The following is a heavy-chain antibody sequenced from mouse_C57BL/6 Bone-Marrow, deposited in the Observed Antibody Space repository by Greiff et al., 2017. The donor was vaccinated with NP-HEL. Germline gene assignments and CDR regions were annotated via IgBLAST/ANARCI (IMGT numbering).Heavy chain of an antibody. CDR1: GFTFSSYA. J-gene: IGHJ2*01. Sequence: EVQLVESGGGLVKPGGSLKLSCAASGFTFSSYAMSWVRQTPEKRLEWVATISDGGSYTYYPDNVKGRFTISRDNAKNNLYLQMSHLKSEDTAMYYCARGITTVFDYWGQGTTLTVSS. CDR2: ISDGGSYT. CDR3: ARGITTVFDY. V-gene: IGHV5-4*01. D-gene: IGHD1-1*01.